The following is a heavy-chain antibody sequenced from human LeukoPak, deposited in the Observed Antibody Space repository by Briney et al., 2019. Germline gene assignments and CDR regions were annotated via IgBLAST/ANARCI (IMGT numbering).Heavy chain of an antibody. J-gene: IGHJ3*02. V-gene: IGHV3-21*01. CDR2: ISSRSTYI. CDR3: AREVRYCSGGSCYVEGAFDI. Sequence: PGGSLRLSCAASGFTFSSYSMNWVRQAPGKGLEWVSSISSRSTYIYYVDSVKGRFTISRDDARNSLYLQMNSLRAEDTAVYYCAREVRYCSGGSCYVEGAFDIWGQGTMVTVSS. CDR1: GFTFSSYS. D-gene: IGHD2-15*01.